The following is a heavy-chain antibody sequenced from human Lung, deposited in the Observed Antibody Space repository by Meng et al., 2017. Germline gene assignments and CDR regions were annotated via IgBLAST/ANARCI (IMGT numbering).Heavy chain of an antibody. CDR2: INHSGST. J-gene: IGHJ4*02. CDR3: ARGPTTMAHDFDY. V-gene: IGHV4-34*01. Sequence: QVQLQPGGAGLLKPSEPLSLPCVVSGGSFSYYYWSWIRQPPGKGLEWIGEINHSGSTNYNPSLESRATISVDTSQNNLSLKLSSVTAADSAVYYCARGPTTMAHDFDYWGQGTLVTVSS. D-gene: IGHD4-11*01. CDR1: GGSFSYYY.